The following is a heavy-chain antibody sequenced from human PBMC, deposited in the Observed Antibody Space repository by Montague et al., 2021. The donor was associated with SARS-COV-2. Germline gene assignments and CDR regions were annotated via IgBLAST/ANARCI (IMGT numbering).Heavy chain of an antibody. D-gene: IGHD3-10*01. J-gene: IGHJ4*02. V-gene: IGHV2-70*01. CDR3: ARTYYYGSGSYYTYYFDY. CDR1: GFSLSTSGMC. CDR2: IDWDDDK. Sequence: PALVKPTQTLTLTCTFSGFSLSTSGMCVSWIRQPPGKALEWLALIDWDDDKYYSTSLKARLTISKDTSKNRVVLTMTNMDPVDTATYYCARTYYYGSGSYYTYYFDYWGQRTLVTVSS.